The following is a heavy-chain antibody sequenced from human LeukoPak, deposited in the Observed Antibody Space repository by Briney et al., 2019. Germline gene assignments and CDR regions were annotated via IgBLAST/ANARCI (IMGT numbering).Heavy chain of an antibody. CDR2: ISSSSSHI. Sequence: GGSLRLSCVVSGFTFSRYSMNWVRQAPGKGLEWVSFISSSSSHIYYAESMKGRFTISRDNAKNSLFLQMNSLRVEDMAVYYCARPRLGYCSGGSCSLCYFDSWGQGTLVTASS. D-gene: IGHD2-15*01. V-gene: IGHV3-21*01. J-gene: IGHJ4*02. CDR1: GFTFSRYS. CDR3: ARPRLGYCSGGSCSLCYFDS.